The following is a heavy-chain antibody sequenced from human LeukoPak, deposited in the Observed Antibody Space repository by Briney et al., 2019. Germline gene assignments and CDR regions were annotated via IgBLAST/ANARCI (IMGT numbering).Heavy chain of an antibody. V-gene: IGHV3-30-3*01. J-gene: IGHJ4*02. CDR1: GFTFSSYA. CDR3: ARDYEPYYYGSGSPDY. CDR2: ISYDGSNK. Sequence: GRSLRLSCAASGFTFSSYAMHWVRQAPGKGLEWVAVISYDGSNKYYADSVKGRFTISRDNSKNTLHLQMNSLRAEDTAVYYCARDYEPYYYGSGSPDYWGQGTLVTVSS. D-gene: IGHD3-10*01.